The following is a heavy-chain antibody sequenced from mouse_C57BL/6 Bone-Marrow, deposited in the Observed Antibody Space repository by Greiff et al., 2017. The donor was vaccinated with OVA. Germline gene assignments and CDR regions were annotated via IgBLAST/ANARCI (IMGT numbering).Heavy chain of an antibody. J-gene: IGHJ2*01. D-gene: IGHD1-1*01. CDR2: INPNNGGT. CDR1: GYTFTDYY. CDR3: ARGPGYGREVDY. V-gene: IGHV1-26*01. Sequence: EVQLQQSGPELVKPGASVKISCKASGYTFTDYYMNWVKQSHGKSLEWIGDINPNNGGTSYNQKFKGKATLTVDKSSSTAYMELRSLTSEDSAVYYCARGPGYGREVDYWGQGTTLTVSS.